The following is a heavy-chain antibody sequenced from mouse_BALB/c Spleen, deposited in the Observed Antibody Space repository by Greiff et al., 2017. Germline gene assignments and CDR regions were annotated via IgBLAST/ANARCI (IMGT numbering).Heavy chain of an antibody. CDR3: ATITPFYAIDY. CDR2: INPSTGYT. D-gene: IGHD2-4*01. V-gene: IGHV1-7*01. CDR1: GYTFPSYW. Sequence: QVQLKASGAELAKPGASVKMSCKASGYTFPSYWMHWVKKRPGQGLEWIGYINPSTGYTEYNQKFKDKATLTADKSSSTAYMQLSSLTSEDSAVYYCATITPFYAIDYWGQGTSDTVSS. J-gene: IGHJ4*01.